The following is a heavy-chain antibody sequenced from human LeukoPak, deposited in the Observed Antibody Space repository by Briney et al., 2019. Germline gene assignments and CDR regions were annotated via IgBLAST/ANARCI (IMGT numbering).Heavy chain of an antibody. CDR3: ARGKYSSGWY. CDR1: GFTFSSYW. Sequence: GGSLRLSCAASGFTFSSYWMHWVRQAPGKGLVRVSRINSDGSSTSYADSVKGRFTISRDNAKNTLYLQMNSLRAEDTAVYYCARGKYSSGWYWGQGTLVTVSS. CDR2: INSDGSST. V-gene: IGHV3-74*01. D-gene: IGHD6-19*01. J-gene: IGHJ4*02.